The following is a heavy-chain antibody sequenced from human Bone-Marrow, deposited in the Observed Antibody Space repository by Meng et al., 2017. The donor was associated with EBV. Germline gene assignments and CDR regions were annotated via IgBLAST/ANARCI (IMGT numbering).Heavy chain of an antibody. CDR3: ARFGELFRNWFDP. J-gene: IGHJ5*02. Sequence: QVQLVQSGSELKKPVAPVKVSCKASGYTFTDYTLNWERQAPGHGLEWMGWINTNTGIPTYAQGFTGRFVFSLDTSVSTAYLQISSLKAEDTAVYYFARFGELFRNWFDPWGQGTLVTVSS. D-gene: IGHD3-10*01. CDR1: GYTFTDYT. V-gene: IGHV7-4-1*02. CDR2: INTNTGIP.